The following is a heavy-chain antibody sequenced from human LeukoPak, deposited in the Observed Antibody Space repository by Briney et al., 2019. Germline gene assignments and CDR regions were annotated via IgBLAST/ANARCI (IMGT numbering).Heavy chain of an antibody. V-gene: IGHV1-2*04. CDR3: ARTNIAAAGYYFDY. Sequence: ASVKVSRKASGYTFTGYYMHWVRQAPGQGLEWMGWINPNSGGTNYAQKFQGWVTMTRDTSISTAYMELSRLRSDDTAVYYCARTNIAAAGYYFDYWGQGTLVTVSS. CDR1: GYTFTGYY. D-gene: IGHD6-13*01. CDR2: INPNSGGT. J-gene: IGHJ4*02.